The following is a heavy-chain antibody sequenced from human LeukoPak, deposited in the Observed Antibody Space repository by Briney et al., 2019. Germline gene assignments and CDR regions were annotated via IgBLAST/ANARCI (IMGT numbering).Heavy chain of an antibody. V-gene: IGHV3-53*01. Sequence: GRSLRLACAASAFTVSSNYISWVRQAPGKGLGWDSVVYSGGSTYYAASVKGPFTLPREHSKNTLYLQMNSLRAEDTALYYCARLYCSGGSCYLDYWGQGTLVTVSS. J-gene: IGHJ4*02. CDR2: VYSGGST. D-gene: IGHD2-15*01. CDR1: AFTVSSNY. CDR3: ARLYCSGGSCYLDY.